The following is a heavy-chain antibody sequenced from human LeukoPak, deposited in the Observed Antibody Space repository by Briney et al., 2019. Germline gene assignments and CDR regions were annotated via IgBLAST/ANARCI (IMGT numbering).Heavy chain of an antibody. CDR3: ARVRGSGVNFDY. CDR2: IIPIFGTA. CDR1: GGTFSSYA. D-gene: IGHD3-10*01. V-gene: IGHV1-69*05. J-gene: IGHJ4*02. Sequence: SVKVSCKASGGTFSSYAISWVRQAPGQGLEWMGRIIPIFGTANYAQKFQGRVTITTDESTSTAYMELSSLRSEDTAVYYCARVRGSGVNFDYWGQGTLVTVSS.